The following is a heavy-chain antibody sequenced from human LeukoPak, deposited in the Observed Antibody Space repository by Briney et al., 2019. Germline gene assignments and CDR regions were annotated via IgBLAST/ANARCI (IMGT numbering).Heavy chain of an antibody. J-gene: IGHJ4*02. CDR1: GFTFSTYS. CDR3: AKDESSSQYYFDY. D-gene: IGHD6-13*01. V-gene: IGHV3-48*01. Sequence: GGSLRLSCAASGFTFSTYSMNWVRQAPGKGLEWVSYISSGSSTVYYTDSVKGRFTISRDNAKNSLYLQMNSLRAEDTAVYYCAKDESSSQYYFDYWGQGTLVTVPS. CDR2: ISSGSSTV.